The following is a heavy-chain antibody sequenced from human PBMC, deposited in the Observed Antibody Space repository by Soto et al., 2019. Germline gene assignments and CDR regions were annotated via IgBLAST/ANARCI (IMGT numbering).Heavy chain of an antibody. CDR3: ARSSQRYGSGSLSDY. J-gene: IGHJ4*02. V-gene: IGHV4-39*01. Sequence: QLQLQESGPGLVKPSETLSLTCTVSGGSISSSSYYWGWIRQPPGKGLEWIGSIYYSGSTYYNPSLKSRVTISVDTSKNQFSLKLSSVTAADTAVYYCARSSQRYGSGSLSDYWGQGTLVTVSS. CDR1: GGSISSSSYY. CDR2: IYYSGST. D-gene: IGHD3-10*01.